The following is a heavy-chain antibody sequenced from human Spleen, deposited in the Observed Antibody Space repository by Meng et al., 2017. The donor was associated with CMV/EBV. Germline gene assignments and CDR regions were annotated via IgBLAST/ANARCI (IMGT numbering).Heavy chain of an antibody. CDR2: INGVGHHT. V-gene: IGHV3-23*01. J-gene: IGHJ5*02. CDR3: AKGYCSATSCGLNWFDT. Sequence: GFRFYAYSMAWVRQAPGKGLEWVSSINGVGHHTNYAASVEGRFTVSRDNGKNTFYLQMNTLRGDDTARYYCAKGYCSATSCGLNWFDTWGQGTLAPSPQ. D-gene: IGHD2-2*01. CDR1: GFRFYAYS.